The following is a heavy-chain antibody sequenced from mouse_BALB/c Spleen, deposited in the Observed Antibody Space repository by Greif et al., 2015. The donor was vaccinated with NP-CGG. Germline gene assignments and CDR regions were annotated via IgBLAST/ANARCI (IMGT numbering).Heavy chain of an antibody. J-gene: IGHJ4*01. D-gene: IGHD3-1*01. V-gene: IGHV1S81*02. CDR1: GYTFTSYY. CDR2: INPSNGGT. CDR3: TTSSGYGYYAMDY. Sequence: QVQLQQSGAELVKPGASVKLSCKASGYTFTSYYMYWVKQRPGQGLEWIGGINPSNGGTNFNEKFKSKATLTVDKSSSTAYMQLSSLTSEDSAVYYCTTSSGYGYYAMDYWGQGTSVTVSS.